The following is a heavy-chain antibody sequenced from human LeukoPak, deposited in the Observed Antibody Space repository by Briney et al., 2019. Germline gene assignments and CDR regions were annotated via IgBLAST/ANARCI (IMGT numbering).Heavy chain of an antibody. CDR2: IRYDGSDE. D-gene: IGHD6-19*01. CDR3: AKSIAVAALGGGRIFDY. V-gene: IGHV3-30*02. J-gene: IGHJ4*02. CDR1: GFAFSNYG. Sequence: GGSLRLSCAASGFAFSNYGIHWVRQAPGKGLEWVAFIRYDGSDEYYAESVKGRFTISRDNSKNTLHLQMNSLRDEDRAVYYCAKSIAVAALGGGRIFDYWGQGTLVTVSS.